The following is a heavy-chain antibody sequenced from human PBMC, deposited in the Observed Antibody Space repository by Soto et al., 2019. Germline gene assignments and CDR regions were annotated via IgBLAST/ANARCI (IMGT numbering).Heavy chain of an antibody. D-gene: IGHD4-17*01. CDR3: AVTTGY. J-gene: IGHJ4*02. CDR2: IYYSGST. Sequence: PSVTLSLTCPVAGGSISSYYWSWIRQPPGKGLEWIGYIYYSGSTNYNPSLKSRVTMTSDTSISTVFMELTNLRSEDTAVYYCAVTTGYWGQGTKVTVSS. CDR1: GGSISSYY. V-gene: IGHV4-59*03.